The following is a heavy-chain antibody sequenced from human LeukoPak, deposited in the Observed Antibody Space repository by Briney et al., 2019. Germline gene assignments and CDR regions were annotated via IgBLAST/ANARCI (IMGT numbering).Heavy chain of an antibody. V-gene: IGHV3-48*02. Sequence: GSLILSCAASGFTFSSYSMNWVRQAPGKGLEWVSYISSSSSNIYYADSVKGRFTISRDNAKNSLYLQMNSRRDEDTAVYYCARETGTRSTLGYWGQGTLVTVSS. J-gene: IGHJ4*02. D-gene: IGHD1-1*01. CDR1: GFTFSSYS. CDR3: ARETGTRSTLGY. CDR2: ISSSSSNI.